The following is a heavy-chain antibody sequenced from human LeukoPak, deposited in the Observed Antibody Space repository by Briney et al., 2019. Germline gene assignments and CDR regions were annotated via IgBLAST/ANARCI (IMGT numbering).Heavy chain of an antibody. CDR1: GFTFSDYY. V-gene: IGHV3-11*01. D-gene: IGHD1-14*01. Sequence: GGSLRLSCAASGFTFSDYYMTWIRQAPGKGLEWVSHISSSGAAIHFADSVKGRFTISRDNAKNSVYLQMNSLRAEDTAVYYCARDQDVGIFDIWGQGTMVTVSS. CDR3: ARDQDVGIFDI. CDR2: ISSSGAAI. J-gene: IGHJ3*02.